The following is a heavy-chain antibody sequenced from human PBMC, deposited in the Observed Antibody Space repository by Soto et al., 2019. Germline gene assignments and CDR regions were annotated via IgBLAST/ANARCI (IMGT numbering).Heavy chain of an antibody. CDR3: AKDRRDGYKDAAGFDY. V-gene: IGHV5-51*01. D-gene: IGHD5-12*01. CDR1: GHSFTTHW. Sequence: GESLKISCKGSGHSFTTHWIAWVRQMPGKGLEWMGVIYPGDSDTRYSPSFQGQVTISADRSISTAYLQMNSLRAEDTAVYYCAKDRRDGYKDAAGFDYWGQGTLVTVSS. J-gene: IGHJ4*02. CDR2: IYPGDSDT.